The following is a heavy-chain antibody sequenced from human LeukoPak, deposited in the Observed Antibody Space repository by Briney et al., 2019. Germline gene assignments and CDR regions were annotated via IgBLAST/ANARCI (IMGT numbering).Heavy chain of an antibody. V-gene: IGHV3-21*01. CDR1: GFTFSSYN. CDR2: ISSSGSYT. J-gene: IGHJ6*03. D-gene: IGHD6-19*01. Sequence: GGSLRLSCAASGFTFSSYNMNWVRQAPGKGLEWVSSISSSGSYTYYADSVRGRFTISRDNAKNSLYLQMSSLRAEDTAVYYCARVAVAGTLYYYYYMDVWGKGTTVTVSS. CDR3: ARVAVAGTLYYYYYMDV.